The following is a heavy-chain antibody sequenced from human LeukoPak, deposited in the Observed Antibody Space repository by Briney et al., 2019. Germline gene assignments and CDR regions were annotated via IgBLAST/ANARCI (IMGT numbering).Heavy chain of an antibody. CDR2: MNPNSGNT. V-gene: IGHV1-8*03. CDR3: ARGGAGTIDAFDI. CDR1: GGTFSSYD. Sequence: ASVKVSCKASGGTFSSYDINWVRQATGQGLEWMGWMNPNSGNTGYAQKFQGRVTITRNTSISTAYMELSSLRSEDTAVYYCARGGAGTIDAFDIWGQGTMVTVSS. D-gene: IGHD6-19*01. J-gene: IGHJ3*02.